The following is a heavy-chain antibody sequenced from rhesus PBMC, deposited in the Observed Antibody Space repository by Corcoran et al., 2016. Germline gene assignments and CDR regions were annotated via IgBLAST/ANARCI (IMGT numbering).Heavy chain of an antibody. J-gene: IGHJ4*01. Sequence: QVQLQESGPGLVKPSDTLSPTCASSCGSIRGGYRGGWLRQPPGKGLEWVGNIDRSNGNNYYNPSLKSRVTISTDTSKNQFSLKLTSVNAADTAVYYCARIGITVTNFDYWGQGVLVTVSS. V-gene: IGHV4S7*01. CDR3: ARIGITVTNFDY. CDR1: CGSIRGGYR. CDR2: IDRSNGNN. D-gene: IGHD4-23*01.